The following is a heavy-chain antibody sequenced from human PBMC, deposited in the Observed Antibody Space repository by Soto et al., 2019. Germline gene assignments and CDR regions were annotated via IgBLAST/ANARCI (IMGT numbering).Heavy chain of an antibody. CDR2: ISGSGDST. CDR3: AKERSSGWSFDY. CDR1: GGSISSYY. D-gene: IGHD6-19*01. V-gene: IGHV3-23*01. Sequence: ETLSLTCTVSGGSISSYYWSWIRQPPGKGLEWVSGISGSGDSTYYADSVKDRFTVSRDNSKNTLYLQMNSLRAEDTAVFYCAKERSSGWSFDYWGQGTLVTVSS. J-gene: IGHJ4*02.